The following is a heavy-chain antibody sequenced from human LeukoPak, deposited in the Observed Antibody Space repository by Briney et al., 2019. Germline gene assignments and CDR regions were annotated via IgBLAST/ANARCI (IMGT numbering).Heavy chain of an antibody. CDR3: ARDQRGNYDILTGYSD. CDR2: ISSNGSTI. Sequence: GGSLRLSCAASGFTFSDYYMSWIRQAPGKGLEWVSYISSNGSTIYYADSVKGRFTISRDNAKNSLYLQMNSLRAEDTAVYYCARDQRGNYDILTGYSDWGQGTLVTVSS. V-gene: IGHV3-11*01. D-gene: IGHD3-9*01. J-gene: IGHJ4*02. CDR1: GFTFSDYY.